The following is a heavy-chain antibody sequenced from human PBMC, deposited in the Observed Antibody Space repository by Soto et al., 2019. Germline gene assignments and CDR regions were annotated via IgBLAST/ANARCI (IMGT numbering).Heavy chain of an antibody. CDR3: ARGSVWFGDLNNGFDT. CDR1: YGSIISISCY. Sequence: PSQTQRVSRPVSYGSIISISCYWGMHLKRPLKGLEWIGSIYYSGSTYYNPSLKSRVTISVDTSKNQFSLKLSSVTAADTAVYYCARGSVWFGDLNNGFDTWGQGTLVTVSS. CDR2: IYYSGST. J-gene: IGHJ5*02. V-gene: IGHV4-39*01. D-gene: IGHD3-10*01.